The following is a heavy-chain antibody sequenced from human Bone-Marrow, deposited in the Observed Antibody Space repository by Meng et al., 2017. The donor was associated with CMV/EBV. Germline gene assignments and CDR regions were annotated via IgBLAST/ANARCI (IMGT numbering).Heavy chain of an antibody. D-gene: IGHD3-3*01. V-gene: IGHV3-11*06. J-gene: IGHJ6*02. Sequence: GESLKISCAASGFRFSDYYMTWIRQAPGKGLEWVSSISSSSSYIYYADSVKGRFTISRDNAKNSLYLQMNSLRAEDTAVYYCARDTSGTPDYDFWSGFWGYYGMDVWGQGTTVTVSS. CDR1: GFRFSDYY. CDR3: ARDTSGTPDYDFWSGFWGYYGMDV. CDR2: ISSSSSYI.